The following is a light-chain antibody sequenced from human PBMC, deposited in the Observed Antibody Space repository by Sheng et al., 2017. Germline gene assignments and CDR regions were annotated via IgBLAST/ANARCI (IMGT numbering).Light chain of an antibody. J-gene: IGKJ2*01. CDR3: QQYDSSPNYT. CDR2: DTS. V-gene: IGKV3-11*01. CDR1: QSISTY. Sequence: EIVLTQSPATLSLSPGERATLSCRASQSISTYLAWYQQKPGQAPRLLIYDTSNGATGIPARFSGSGSGTDFTLTISSLEPEDFAVYYCQQYDSSPNYTFGQGTKLEIK.